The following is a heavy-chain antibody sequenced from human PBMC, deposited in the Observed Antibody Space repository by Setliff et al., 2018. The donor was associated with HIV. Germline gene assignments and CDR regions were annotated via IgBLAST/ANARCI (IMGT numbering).Heavy chain of an antibody. V-gene: IGHV3-7*01. CDR3: AGSRGYFVQAD. CDR1: GFSFSSYW. D-gene: IGHD1-1*01. Sequence: GGSLRLSCAASGFSFSSYWMSWVRQAPGKGLEWVANIKQDGSEKYYVDSVKGRFTISRDNINNFLYLQMNSLRAEDTAVYYCAGSRGYFVQADWGQGTLVTVSS. J-gene: IGHJ4*02. CDR2: IKQDGSEK.